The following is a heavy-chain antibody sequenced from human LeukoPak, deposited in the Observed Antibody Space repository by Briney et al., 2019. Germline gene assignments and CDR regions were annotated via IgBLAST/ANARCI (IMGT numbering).Heavy chain of an antibody. J-gene: IGHJ1*01. V-gene: IGHV3-11*01. CDR2: ISSSGSTI. D-gene: IGHD3-3*01. CDR3: AKEVLYYDFWSAQAYFQH. Sequence: GGSLRLSCAASGFTFSDYYMSWIRQAPGKGLEWVSYISSSGSTIYYADSVKGRFTISRDNSKNTLYLQMNSLRAEDTAVYYCAKEVLYYDFWSAQAYFQHWGQGTLVTVSS. CDR1: GFTFSDYY.